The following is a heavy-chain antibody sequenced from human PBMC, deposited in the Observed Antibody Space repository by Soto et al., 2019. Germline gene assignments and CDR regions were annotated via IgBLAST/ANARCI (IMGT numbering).Heavy chain of an antibody. D-gene: IGHD3-22*01. CDR2: VYNDGSV. CDR3: ARLVYDSRLNYLYFDY. V-gene: IGHV4-4*02. J-gene: IGHJ4*02. Sequence: PSLTLSLTCDLSAMSRSSGNRWSWVRQTPEKGLEWIGEVYNDGSVNSPPSLERRVTFSVDRSKNQYTLRLSSVTAADTAKYYCARLVYDSRLNYLYFDYWGPGILVTVAS. CDR1: AMSRSSGNR.